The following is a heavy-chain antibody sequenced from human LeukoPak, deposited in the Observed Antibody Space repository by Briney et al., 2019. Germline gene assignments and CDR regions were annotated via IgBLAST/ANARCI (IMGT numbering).Heavy chain of an antibody. D-gene: IGHD3-22*01. CDR3: ARDYDPDMYYYDSSSYSGNAFDI. J-gene: IGHJ3*02. CDR1: GYTFTNYG. V-gene: IGHV1-18*01. Sequence: ASVKVSCKASGYTFTNYGMSWVRQAPGQGLEWMGWISAYNGNTKYAQKVQGRVTMTTDTSTSTAYMEMRSLRSDDTAVYYCARDYDPDMYYYDSSSYSGNAFDIWGQGTMVTVSS. CDR2: ISAYNGNT.